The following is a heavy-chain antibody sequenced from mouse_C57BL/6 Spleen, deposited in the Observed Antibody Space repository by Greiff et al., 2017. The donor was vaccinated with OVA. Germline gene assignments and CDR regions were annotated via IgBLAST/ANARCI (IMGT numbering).Heavy chain of an antibody. Sequence: VKVVESGPGLVAPSQSLSITCTVSGFSFTSYAISWVRQPPGKGLEWLGVIWTGGGTNYNSALNSSLSISNDNTTSHLFLKMNTLHADASSWYYCARSDSDAMDYWGQGTSVTVSS. CDR2: IWTGGGT. CDR3: ARSDSDAMDY. CDR1: GFSFTSYA. V-gene: IGHV2-9-1*01. D-gene: IGHD2-4*01. J-gene: IGHJ4*01.